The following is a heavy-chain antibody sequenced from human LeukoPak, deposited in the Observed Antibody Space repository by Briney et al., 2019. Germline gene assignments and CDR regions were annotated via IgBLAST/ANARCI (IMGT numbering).Heavy chain of an antibody. CDR3: ARAYLAGTALPLSDQDWFDP. J-gene: IGHJ5*02. Sequence: PSETLSLTCAVSGYSISSGYYWGWIRQPPGKGLEWIGSIYHSGSTYYNPSLKSRVTISVDTSKNQFSLKLSSVTAADTAVYYCARAYLAGTALPLSDQDWFDPWGQGTLVTVSS. CDR2: IYHSGST. CDR1: GYSISSGYY. D-gene: IGHD1-7*01. V-gene: IGHV4-38-2*01.